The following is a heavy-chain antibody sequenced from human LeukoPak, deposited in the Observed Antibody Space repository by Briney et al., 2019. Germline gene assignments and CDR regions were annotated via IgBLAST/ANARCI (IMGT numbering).Heavy chain of an antibody. CDR1: GYTFTDYF. CDR2: INPSGGST. D-gene: IGHD6-6*01. V-gene: IGHV1-46*01. CDR3: ARDVSIAARPRDWFDP. Sequence: ASVKVSCKASGYTFTDYFMHWVRQAPGQGLEWMGIINPSGGSTSYAQKFQGRVTMTRDTSTSTVYMELSSLRSEDTAVYYCARDVSIAARPRDWFDPWGQGTLVTVSS. J-gene: IGHJ5*02.